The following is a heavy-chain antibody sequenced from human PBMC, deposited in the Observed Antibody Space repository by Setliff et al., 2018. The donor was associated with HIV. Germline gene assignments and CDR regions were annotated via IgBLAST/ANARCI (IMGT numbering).Heavy chain of an antibody. Sequence: SVKVSCKTYGGTFSSYAITWVRQAPGQGLECMGGIIPMLGITNYAQRFQGRLTITADISTRTVCMELSSLTSEDTAIYYCARDHQTMLWLDYWGQGTLVTVSS. J-gene: IGHJ4*02. V-gene: IGHV1-69*10. D-gene: IGHD2-21*01. CDR1: GGTFSSYA. CDR3: ARDHQTMLWLDY. CDR2: IIPMLGIT.